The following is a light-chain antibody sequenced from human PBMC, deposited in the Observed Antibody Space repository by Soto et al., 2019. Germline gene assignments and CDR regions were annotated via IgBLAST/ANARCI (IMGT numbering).Light chain of an antibody. J-gene: IGKJ1*01. V-gene: IGKV3-20*01. Sequence: ELVLKQSPATLSLSPGESATLSCRASQSLSSNFSAWYQQKPGQPNRLLIYDSSTRATGFPDRFSGSGSGTDFTLTIIRLEPEEFAVYYCQQYDISPWTFGQGTKVDIK. CDR3: QQYDISPWT. CDR2: DSS. CDR1: QSLSSNF.